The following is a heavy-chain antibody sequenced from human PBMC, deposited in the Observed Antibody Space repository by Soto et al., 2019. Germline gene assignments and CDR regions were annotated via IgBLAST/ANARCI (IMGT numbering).Heavy chain of an antibody. V-gene: IGHV1-46*01. Sequence: QVQLVQSGTEVKKPGASVKVSCKASGYTFIDFYIHWVRQAPGQGLEWMGFINPSGGGTTYAQKFQGRLIMTRDTSTSTVYMELFSLRSEDTAIYYCARDKPFSAGYWGQGTLVT. D-gene: IGHD3-3*02. J-gene: IGHJ4*02. CDR1: GYTFIDFY. CDR3: ARDKPFSAGY. CDR2: INPSGGGT.